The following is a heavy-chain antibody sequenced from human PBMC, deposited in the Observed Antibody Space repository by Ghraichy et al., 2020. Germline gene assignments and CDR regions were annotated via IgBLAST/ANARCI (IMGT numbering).Heavy chain of an antibody. CDR3: ARHGRVRGFTSQFDY. Sequence: SETLSLTCSVSGGSISSSDYFWGWIRQPPGKGLEWIGTISYSGTTYYIQSLRGRITISADTSKNQFSLKLSSVTAADTAIYYCARHGRVRGFTSQFDYWGQGALVTVSS. CDR1: GGSISSSDYF. CDR2: ISYSGTT. V-gene: IGHV4-39*01. D-gene: IGHD3-10*01. J-gene: IGHJ4*02.